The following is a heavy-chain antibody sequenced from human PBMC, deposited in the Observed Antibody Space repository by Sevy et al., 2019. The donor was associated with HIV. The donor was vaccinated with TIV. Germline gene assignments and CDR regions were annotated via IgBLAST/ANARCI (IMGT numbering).Heavy chain of an antibody. Sequence: SETLSLTCTVSGDSFSSYFWAWIRQPAGKGLEWIGRINTSGSTNYNPSLKSRVTMSVDTSKSQFSLKVTSLTAADTAIYFCASSNWVTATNGFSKWYYLDYWGQGSLVTVSS. D-gene: IGHD7-27*01. CDR2: INTSGST. CDR3: ASSNWVTATNGFSKWYYLDY. J-gene: IGHJ4*02. CDR1: GDSFSSYF. V-gene: IGHV4-4*07.